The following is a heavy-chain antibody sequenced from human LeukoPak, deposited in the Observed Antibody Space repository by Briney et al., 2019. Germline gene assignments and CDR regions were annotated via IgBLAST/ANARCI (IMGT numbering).Heavy chain of an antibody. D-gene: IGHD2-8*01. V-gene: IGHV1-18*01. J-gene: IGHJ5*02. CDR3: ARLGYCINGVCYRKQIRLDP. Sequence: ASVTDTFMAIGYTYISYGVNLVRPAPGQGLEWMGWISGYNGYTNYAQNFNDRVTMTTDTSTNTAYMELRSLRSDDTAVYYCARLGYCINGVCYRKQIRLDPWGQGTVVSVSP. CDR1: GYTYISYG. CDR2: ISGYNGYT.